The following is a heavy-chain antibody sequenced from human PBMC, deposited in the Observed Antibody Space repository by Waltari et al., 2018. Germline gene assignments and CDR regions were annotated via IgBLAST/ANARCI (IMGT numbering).Heavy chain of an antibody. Sequence: QLQLQESGPGLVKPSETLSLTCTVSGGSIRRSSYYWGWIRQPQGKGLEWIGSIFYSGSTYYNPSLKSRVTISVDTSKNQFSLKLSSVTAADTAVYYCARELCSSTSCYLNWFDPWGQGTLVTVSS. D-gene: IGHD2-2*01. CDR2: IFYSGST. V-gene: IGHV4-39*01. J-gene: IGHJ5*02. CDR1: GGSIRRSSYY. CDR3: ARELCSSTSCYLNWFDP.